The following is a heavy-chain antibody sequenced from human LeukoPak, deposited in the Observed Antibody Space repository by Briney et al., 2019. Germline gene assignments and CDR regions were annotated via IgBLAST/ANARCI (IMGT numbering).Heavy chain of an antibody. CDR1: GYTFTSYD. D-gene: IGHD2-2*01. Sequence: ASVKVSCKASGYTFTSYDINWVRQATGQGLEWMGWMNPNSGNTGYAQKFQGRVTITRNTSISTAYMELSSLRSEDTAVYYCATYCSSTSCPYNWFDPWGQGTLATVSS. CDR3: ATYCSSTSCPYNWFDP. J-gene: IGHJ5*02. V-gene: IGHV1-8*03. CDR2: MNPNSGNT.